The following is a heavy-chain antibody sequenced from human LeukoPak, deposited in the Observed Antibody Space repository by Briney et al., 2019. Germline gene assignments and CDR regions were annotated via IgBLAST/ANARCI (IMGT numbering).Heavy chain of an antibody. J-gene: IGHJ6*02. D-gene: IGHD2-2*01. Sequence: SETLSLTCTVSGGSISSYYWSWIRQPAGKGLEWIGRIYTSGSTNYNPSLKSRVTMSVDTSKNQFSLKLSSVTAADTAVYYCARGHPLGYCSSTSCYRHYYGMDVWGQGTTVTVSS. V-gene: IGHV4-4*07. CDR1: GGSISSYY. CDR3: ARGHPLGYCSSTSCYRHYYGMDV. CDR2: IYTSGST.